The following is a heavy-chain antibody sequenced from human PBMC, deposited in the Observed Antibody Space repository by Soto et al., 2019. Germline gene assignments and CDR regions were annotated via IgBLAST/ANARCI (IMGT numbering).Heavy chain of an antibody. CDR3: ARDGGFGELKY. J-gene: IGHJ4*02. Sequence: QVQLVQSGAELKKPGSSVKVSCKASGDTFSGYPINWVRQAPGEGLEWIGRIIPVFGTTNDAQRFEGRVTFTADESTNTAYMELRGLVSEDSAVYYCARDGGFGELKYWGPGTLVTVSS. CDR1: GDTFSGYP. CDR2: IIPVFGTT. V-gene: IGHV1-69*18. D-gene: IGHD3-10*01.